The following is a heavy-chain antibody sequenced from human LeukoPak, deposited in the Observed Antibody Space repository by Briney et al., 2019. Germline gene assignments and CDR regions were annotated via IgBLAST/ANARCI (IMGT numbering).Heavy chain of an antibody. CDR1: GGTFSSYA. CDR3: ARDWPRAGYDSESWGYYYYMDV. CDR2: IIPIFGTA. J-gene: IGHJ6*03. D-gene: IGHD5-12*01. V-gene: IGHV1-69*05. Sequence: SVKVSCKASGGTFSSYAISWVRQAPGQGLERMGGIIPIFGTANYAQKFQGRVTITTDESTSTAYMELSSLRSEDTAVYYCARDWPRAGYDSESWGYYYYMDVWGKGTTVTVSS.